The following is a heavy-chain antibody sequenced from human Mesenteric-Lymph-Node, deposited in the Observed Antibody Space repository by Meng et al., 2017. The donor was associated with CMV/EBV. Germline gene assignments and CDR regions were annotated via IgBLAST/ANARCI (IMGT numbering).Heavy chain of an antibody. D-gene: IGHD1-26*01. CDR3: ARDRGTGSYSWFDP. J-gene: IGHJ5*02. CDR2: TYYRSKWYN. Sequence: TVSSHSAAWNWIRQSPSRGLEWLGRTYYRSKWYNDYAVSVKSRITINPDTSKNQFSLQLNSVTPEDTAVYYCARDRGTGSYSWFDPWGQGTLVTVSS. CDR1: TVSSHSAA. V-gene: IGHV6-1*01.